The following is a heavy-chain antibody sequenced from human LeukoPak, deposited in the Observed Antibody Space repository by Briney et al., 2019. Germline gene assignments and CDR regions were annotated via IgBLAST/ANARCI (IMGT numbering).Heavy chain of an antibody. Sequence: GGSLRLSCAASGFTFSNYVMHWVRQAPGKGLEWVAVVSYDGSSPDHADSVRGRFSISSDHSKNTVYLQMNSLRAEDTAVYYCAREDDGDYSDAFDIWGQGTMVTVSS. J-gene: IGHJ3*02. D-gene: IGHD4-17*01. V-gene: IGHV3-30-3*01. CDR3: AREDDGDYSDAFDI. CDR2: VSYDGSSP. CDR1: GFTFSNYV.